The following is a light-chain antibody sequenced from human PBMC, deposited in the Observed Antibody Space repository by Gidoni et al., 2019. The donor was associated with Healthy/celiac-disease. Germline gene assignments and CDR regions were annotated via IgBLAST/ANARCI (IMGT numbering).Light chain of an antibody. CDR3: QQYGSTPG. J-gene: IGKJ4*01. Sequence: EVVLTQSPGTLALSPGERATLSCRASQSVRSSYLAWYQQNPGQAPRLPIYGASSRATGIPDRFRGSGSGTDFTLTISSLEPQDFAVYYCQQYGSTPGFGGGTKVEIK. CDR1: QSVRSSY. V-gene: IGKV3-20*01. CDR2: GAS.